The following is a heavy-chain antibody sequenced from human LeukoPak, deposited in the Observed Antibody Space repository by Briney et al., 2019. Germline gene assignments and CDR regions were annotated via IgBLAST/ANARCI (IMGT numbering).Heavy chain of an antibody. Sequence: ESLKISFKTSGYRFTSYWIAWVRQMPGKGLEWMGIIYPGDSDTRFSPSFQGQVTISADKSISTAYLQWSSLKASDTAMYYCASTVDSSGYSFDYWGQGTLVTVSS. CDR1: GYRFTSYW. J-gene: IGHJ4*02. V-gene: IGHV5-51*01. CDR3: ASTVDSSGYSFDY. D-gene: IGHD3-22*01. CDR2: IYPGDSDT.